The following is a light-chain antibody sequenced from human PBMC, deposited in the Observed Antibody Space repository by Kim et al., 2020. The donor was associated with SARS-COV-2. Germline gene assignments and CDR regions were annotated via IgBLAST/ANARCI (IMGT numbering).Light chain of an antibody. J-gene: IGLJ2*01. CDR2: XVS. V-gene: IGLV2-14*03. CDR1: SRXXRGXDV. Sequence: SYTISATXXSRXXRGXDVVSXYQXRXGRAPNXMIYXVSNRPSGVSNLFSXSKSGNTASLTXSGLQAXXXADYYCGSXTSSYTLVFGGGTXLTXL. CDR3: GSXTSSYTLV.